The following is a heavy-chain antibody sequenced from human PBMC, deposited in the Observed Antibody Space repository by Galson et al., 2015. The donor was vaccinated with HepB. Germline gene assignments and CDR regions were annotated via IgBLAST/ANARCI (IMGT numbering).Heavy chain of an antibody. J-gene: IGHJ4*02. D-gene: IGHD1-1*01. Sequence: SLRLSCAASGFTFNDYYMSWTRQAPGKGPEWVSYISHTAGYTNYADSVKGRFTISRDHAKNSLYLQMNSLRAEDTAVYYCARDRKTGLNQRGTVDYWGQGTLVTVSS. CDR3: ARDRKTGLNQRGTVDY. CDR2: ISHTAGYT. V-gene: IGHV3-11*06. CDR1: GFTFNDYY.